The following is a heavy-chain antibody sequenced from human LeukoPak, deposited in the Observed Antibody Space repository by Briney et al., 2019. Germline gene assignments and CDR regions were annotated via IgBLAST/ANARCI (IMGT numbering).Heavy chain of an antibody. V-gene: IGHV1-18*04. CDR2: ISAYNGNT. CDR1: GYTLTSYG. CDR3: ARDSIVVAGTIMDY. D-gene: IGHD6-19*01. Sequence: RASVKVSCKASGYTLTSYGISWVRQAPGQGLEWMGWISAYNGNTNYAQKLQGRVTMTTDTSTSTAYMELRSLRSDDTAVYYCARDSIVVAGTIMDYWGQGTLVTVSS. J-gene: IGHJ4*02.